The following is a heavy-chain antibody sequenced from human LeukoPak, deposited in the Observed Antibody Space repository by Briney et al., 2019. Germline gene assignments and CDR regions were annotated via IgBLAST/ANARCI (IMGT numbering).Heavy chain of an antibody. J-gene: IGHJ4*02. Sequence: GESLKISCKGSGYSFTNYWIAWVRQMPGKGLEWMGSIYPGDSDTRYSPSFQGQVTISADRSISTAYLQWSSLKASDTAMYYCARGRYCSSTGCSHFDYWGQGTLVTVSS. CDR2: IYPGDSDT. D-gene: IGHD2-2*01. CDR1: GYSFTNYW. V-gene: IGHV5-51*01. CDR3: ARGRYCSSTGCSHFDY.